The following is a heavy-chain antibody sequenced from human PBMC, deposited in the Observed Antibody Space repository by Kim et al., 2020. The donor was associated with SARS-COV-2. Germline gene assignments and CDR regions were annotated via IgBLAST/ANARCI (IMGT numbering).Heavy chain of an antibody. V-gene: IGHV4-59*08. CDR3: ARQSCSSTSCYYFDY. J-gene: IGHJ4*02. Sequence: PSLKRRVTISVDTSKNQFSLKLSSVTAADTAVYYCARQSCSSTSCYYFDYWGQGTLVTVSS. D-gene: IGHD2-2*01.